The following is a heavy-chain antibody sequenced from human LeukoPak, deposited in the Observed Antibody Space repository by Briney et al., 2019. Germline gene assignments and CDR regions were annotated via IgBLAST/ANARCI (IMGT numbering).Heavy chain of an antibody. D-gene: IGHD6-6*01. CDR1: GGSISSGSYY. V-gene: IGHV4-61*02. J-gene: IGHJ6*03. CDR3: ARVEYSSSYYYYYYMDV. Sequence: PSQTLSLTCTVSGGSISSGSYYWSWIRQPAGKGLEWIGRIYTSGSTNYNPSLKSRVTISVDTSKNQFSLKLSSVTAADTAVYYCARVEYSSSYYYYYYMDVWGKGTTVTVSS. CDR2: IYTSGST.